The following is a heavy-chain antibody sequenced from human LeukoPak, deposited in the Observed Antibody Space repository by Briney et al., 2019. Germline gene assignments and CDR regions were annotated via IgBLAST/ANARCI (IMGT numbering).Heavy chain of an antibody. J-gene: IGHJ4*02. CDR2: ISGSSSHT. V-gene: IGHV3-23*01. Sequence: GGSLRLSSAAYGFTFYVLAICWVGQAPGKGLEWVSGISGSSSHTKDADFVRGRFTIYRDNSRNTLFLQLNSLTAEDTAVYYCAKQDGYSNAPQEWCFDSWGQGSLVIVSS. D-gene: IGHD2-21*01. CDR1: GFTFYVLA. CDR3: AKQDGYSNAPQEWCFDS.